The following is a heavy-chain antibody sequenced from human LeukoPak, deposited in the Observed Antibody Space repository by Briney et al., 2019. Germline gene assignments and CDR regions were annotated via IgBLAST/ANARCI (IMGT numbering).Heavy chain of an antibody. J-gene: IGHJ4*02. CDR3: ATDYYYDSSGSYYTVDY. CDR1: GYTLTELS. D-gene: IGHD3-22*01. V-gene: IGHV1-24*01. Sequence: ASVKVSCKVSGYTLTELSMHWVRQAPGKGLEWMGGFDPEGGETFCAQKFQGRVTMTEDTSTDTAYMELSSLRSEDTAVYYCATDYYYDSSGSYYTVDYWGQGTLVTVSS. CDR2: FDPEGGET.